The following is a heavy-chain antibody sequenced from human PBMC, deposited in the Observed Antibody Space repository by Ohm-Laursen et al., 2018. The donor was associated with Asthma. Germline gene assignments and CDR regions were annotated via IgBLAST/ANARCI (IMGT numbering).Heavy chain of an antibody. D-gene: IGHD2-15*01. V-gene: IGHV1-69*01. J-gene: IGHJ4*02. Sequence: SSVKVSCKASGGTFSSYAISWVRQAPGQGLEWMGGIIPIFGTANYAQKFQGRVTITADESTSTAYMELSSLRSEDTAVYYCAKGYCSGGSCYSGLDYWGQGTLVTVSS. CDR2: IIPIFGTA. CDR3: AKGYCSGGSCYSGLDY. CDR1: GGTFSSYA.